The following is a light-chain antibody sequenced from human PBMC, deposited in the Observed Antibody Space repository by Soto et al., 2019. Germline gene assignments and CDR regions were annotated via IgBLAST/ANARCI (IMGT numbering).Light chain of an antibody. CDR3: SSYTSTSTRV. V-gene: IGLV2-14*01. J-gene: IGLJ2*01. CDR2: DVS. Sequence: QSALAQPASVSASPGQSITISCTGTSSDIGAYNSVFWYQQHPGKAPQLMIYDVSYRPSGISSRFSGSKSGNTASLTISGLQADDEADYYCSSYTSTSTRVFGGGTKLTVL. CDR1: SSDIGAYNS.